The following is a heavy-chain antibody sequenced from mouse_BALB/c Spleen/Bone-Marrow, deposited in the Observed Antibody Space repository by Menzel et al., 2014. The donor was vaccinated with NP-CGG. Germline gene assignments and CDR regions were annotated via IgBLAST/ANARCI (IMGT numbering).Heavy chain of an antibody. V-gene: IGHV1S34*01. Sequence: LVKTGASVKISCKASGYSFTGYYMHWVKQSHGKSLEWIGYISCYNGATSYNQKFKGKATFTVDTSSSTAYMQFNSLTSEDSAVYYCARKKYGIPYAMDFLGQGTSVTFSS. J-gene: IGHJ4*01. CDR2: ISCYNGAT. D-gene: IGHD2-10*02. CDR1: GYSFTGYY. CDR3: ARKKYGIPYAMDF.